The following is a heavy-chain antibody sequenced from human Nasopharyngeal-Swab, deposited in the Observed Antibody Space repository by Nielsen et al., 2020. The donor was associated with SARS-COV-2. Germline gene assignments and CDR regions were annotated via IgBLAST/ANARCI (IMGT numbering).Heavy chain of an antibody. V-gene: IGHV4-34*01. CDR2: INHSGST. D-gene: IGHD2-15*01. CDR1: GGSFSGYY. Sequence: SETLSLTCAVYGGSFSGYYWSWIRQPPGKGLEWIGEINHSGSTNYNPSLKSRVTISVGTSKNQFSLKLSSVTAADTAVYYCATCGGSCYSDAFDIWGQGTMVTVSS. CDR3: ATCGGSCYSDAFDI. J-gene: IGHJ3*02.